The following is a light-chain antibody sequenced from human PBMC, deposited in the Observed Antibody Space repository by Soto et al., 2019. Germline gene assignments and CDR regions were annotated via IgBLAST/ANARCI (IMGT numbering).Light chain of an antibody. CDR1: SSDVGGYNY. CDR2: DVR. CDR3: SSYTSSSPVV. Sequence: QSVLTQPASVSGSPGQSITISCTGTSSDVGGYNYVSWYQQHPGKAPKLLIYDVRDRPSGASDRFSGSKSGNTASLTISGLQAEDEADYYCSSYTSSSPVVFGGGTQLTVL. J-gene: IGLJ3*02. V-gene: IGLV2-14*03.